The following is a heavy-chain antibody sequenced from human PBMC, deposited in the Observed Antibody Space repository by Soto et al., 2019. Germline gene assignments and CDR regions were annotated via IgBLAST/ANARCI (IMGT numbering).Heavy chain of an antibody. CDR2: ISGGGTTT. CDR1: GFTFGTYP. J-gene: IGHJ4*02. Sequence: GGSLRLSCAASGFTFGTYPMSWVRQAPGKGLEWVSSISGGGTTTYYADSVKGRFTISRDNSKNTLYLQMNSLRVEDTAVYYCAKVKTWTNFDYWGQGTLVTVSS. V-gene: IGHV3-23*01. CDR3: AKVKTWTNFDY.